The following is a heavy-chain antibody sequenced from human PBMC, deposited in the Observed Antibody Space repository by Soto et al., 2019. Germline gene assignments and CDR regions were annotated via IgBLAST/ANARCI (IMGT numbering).Heavy chain of an antibody. CDR2: MNPNSGNT. J-gene: IGHJ5*02. D-gene: IGHD1-7*01. CDR1: GYTFTSYD. CDR3: ARGPWAGTTVFYNWFDP. Sequence: QVQLVQSGAEVKKPGASVKVSCTASGYTFTSYDINWVRQATGQGLEWMGWMNPNSGNTGYAQKFQGRVTMTRNTSISTAYMELSSPRSDDTAVYYCARGPWAGTTVFYNWFDPWGQGTLVTVSS. V-gene: IGHV1-8*01.